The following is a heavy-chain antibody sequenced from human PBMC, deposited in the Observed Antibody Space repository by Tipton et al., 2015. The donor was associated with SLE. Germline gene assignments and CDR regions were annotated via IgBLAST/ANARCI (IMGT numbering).Heavy chain of an antibody. CDR1: GGSFSGYY. CDR2: IYYGGST. V-gene: IGHV4-59*01. D-gene: IGHD3-3*01. J-gene: IGHJ4*02. CDR3: ARGSYDFWSGYYLFFDY. Sequence: TLSLTCAVYGGSFSGYYWSWIRQPPGKGLEWIGCIYYGGSTNYNPSLKSRVTISVDMSKNQFSLKLSSVTAADTAVYYCARGSYDFWSGYYLFFDYWGQGTLVTVSS.